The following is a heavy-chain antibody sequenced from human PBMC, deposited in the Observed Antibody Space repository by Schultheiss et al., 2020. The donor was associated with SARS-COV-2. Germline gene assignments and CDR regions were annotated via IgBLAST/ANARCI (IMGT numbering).Heavy chain of an antibody. CDR3: ARIAAAGTLDY. V-gene: IGHV4-61*08. CDR2: IYYSGST. CDR1: GGSISSGDYY. Sequence: SETLSLTCTVSGGSISSGDYYWSWIRQHPGKGLEWIGYIYYSGSTNYNPSLKSRVTISVDTSKNQFSLKLSSVTAADTAVYYCARIAAAGTLDYWGQGTLVTVSS. D-gene: IGHD6-13*01. J-gene: IGHJ4*02.